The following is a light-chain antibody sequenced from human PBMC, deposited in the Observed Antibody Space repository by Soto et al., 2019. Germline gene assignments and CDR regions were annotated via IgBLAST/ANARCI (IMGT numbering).Light chain of an antibody. CDR2: EVS. Sequence: QSVLTQPRSVSGSPGQSVTISCTGTSSDVGAYNYVSWYQQHPGKAPKLIIYEVSQRPSGVPDRFSGSKSGNTASLTVSGLQLEDEADYYCQAYDYSLTAMVFGGGTKLTVL. V-gene: IGLV2-11*01. J-gene: IGLJ3*02. CDR1: SSDVGAYNY. CDR3: QAYDYSLTAMV.